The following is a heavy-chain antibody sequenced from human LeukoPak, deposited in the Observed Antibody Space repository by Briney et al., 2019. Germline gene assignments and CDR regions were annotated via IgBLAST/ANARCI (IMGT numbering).Heavy chain of an antibody. V-gene: IGHV4-34*01. CDR1: GGSFSGYY. J-gene: IGHJ4*02. D-gene: IGHD6-19*01. Sequence: SETLSLTCAVYGGSFSGYYWSWIRQPPGKGLEWIGEINHSGSTNYNPSLKSRVTISVDTSKNQFSLKLSSVTAADTAVYYCARFGSGWYYFDHWGQGTPVTVSS. CDR3: ARFGSGWYYFDH. CDR2: INHSGST.